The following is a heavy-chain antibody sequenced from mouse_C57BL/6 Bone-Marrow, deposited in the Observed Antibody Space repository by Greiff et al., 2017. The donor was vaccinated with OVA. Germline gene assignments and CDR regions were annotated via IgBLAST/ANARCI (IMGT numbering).Heavy chain of an antibody. CDR1: GYTFTSYG. CDR3: ARSFKIYAMDY. J-gene: IGHJ4*01. V-gene: IGHV1-81*01. Sequence: VQLKQSGAELARPGASVKLSCKASGYTFTSYGISWVKQRTGQGLEWIGEIYPRSGNTYYNEKFKGKATLTADKSTSTAYMELRSLTSEDSAVYFCARSFKIYAMDYWGQGTSVTVSS. CDR2: IYPRSGNT.